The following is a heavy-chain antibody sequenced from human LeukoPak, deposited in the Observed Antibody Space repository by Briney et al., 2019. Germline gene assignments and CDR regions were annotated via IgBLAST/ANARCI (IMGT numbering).Heavy chain of an antibody. D-gene: IGHD3-10*01. Sequence: PSQTLSLTCTVSGGSISSGDYYWSWIRRPPGKGLEWIGYIYYIGSTYYNPSLKSRVTISVDTSKKQFSLKLSSVTAADTAVYYCARDSSWFYFDYWGQGTLVTVSS. V-gene: IGHV4-30-4*08. CDR1: GGSISSGDYY. J-gene: IGHJ4*02. CDR3: ARDSSWFYFDY. CDR2: IYYIGST.